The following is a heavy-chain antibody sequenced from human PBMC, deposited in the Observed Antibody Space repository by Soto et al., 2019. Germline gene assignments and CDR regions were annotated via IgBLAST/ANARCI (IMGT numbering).Heavy chain of an antibody. CDR3: ARSPCAMVRGEHYYYGMDV. Sequence: QVQLVQSGAEVKKPGSSVKVSCKASGGTFSSYAISWVRQAPGQGLEWMGGSIPIFGTANYAQKFQGRVTITADESTSTAYMELSSLRSEDTAVYYCARSPCAMVRGEHYYYGMDVWGQGTTVTVSS. CDR1: GGTFSSYA. V-gene: IGHV1-69*01. J-gene: IGHJ6*02. CDR2: SIPIFGTA. D-gene: IGHD3-10*01.